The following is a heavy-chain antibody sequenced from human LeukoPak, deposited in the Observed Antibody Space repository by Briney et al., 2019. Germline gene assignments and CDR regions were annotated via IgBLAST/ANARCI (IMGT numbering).Heavy chain of an antibody. Sequence: GGSLRLSCAASGCTFDDYAMHWVRQAPGKGLAWVSLITWDGGSTYYADSVKGRFTISRDNSKNSLSLQMNSLRAEDTALYYCAKDRKNYFDYWGQGTLVAVSS. D-gene: IGHD1-14*01. CDR1: GCTFDDYA. V-gene: IGHV3-43D*03. J-gene: IGHJ4*02. CDR3: AKDRKNYFDY. CDR2: ITWDGGST.